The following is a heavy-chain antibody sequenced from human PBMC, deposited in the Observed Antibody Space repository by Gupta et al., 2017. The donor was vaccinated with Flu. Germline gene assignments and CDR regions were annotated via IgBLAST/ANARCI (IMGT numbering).Heavy chain of an antibody. Sequence: QVQLVQSGAEVKKPGSSVKVPCKASGGPLSSAAASWVRQAPGQGLEWMGGLIPMFGSAKYPQKFQGRVTITADESSTTVYMELSSLRSEDTAVYYCARVLRGLGQLPSEYYGMDVWGQGTTVTVSS. CDR2: LIPMFGSA. D-gene: IGHD2-2*01. CDR1: GGPLSSAA. V-gene: IGHV1-69*01. J-gene: IGHJ6*02. CDR3: ARVLRGLGQLPSEYYGMDV.